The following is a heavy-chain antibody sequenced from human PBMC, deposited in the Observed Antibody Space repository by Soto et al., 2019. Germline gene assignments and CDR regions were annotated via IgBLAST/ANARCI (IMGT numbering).Heavy chain of an antibody. CDR3: AKKTDSSSPWGALDI. CDR2: ISGSGGGT. Sequence: VQLLESGGGLVQPGGSLRLSCAVSGFTFSSYAMTWVRQAPAQGLEWVSGISGSGGGTFYADSVKGRFTISRDSSKNTLYLQMDSLRAEDTAVYYCAKKTDSSSPWGALDIWGQGTMVSVSS. CDR1: GFTFSSYA. D-gene: IGHD6-6*01. J-gene: IGHJ3*02. V-gene: IGHV3-23*01.